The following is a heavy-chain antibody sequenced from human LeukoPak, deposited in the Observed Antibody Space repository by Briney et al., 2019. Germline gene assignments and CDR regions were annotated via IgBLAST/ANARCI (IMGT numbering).Heavy chain of an antibody. D-gene: IGHD3-9*01. CDR2: IYSSGST. Sequence: SETLSLTCTVSGGSISSYYWSWFRQPPGKGLEWIGYIYSSGSTNYNPSLKSRVTISVDTSKNQFSLKLSSVTAADTAVYYCVRPDDNSFDFWGQGTMVTVSS. CDR1: GGSISSYY. V-gene: IGHV4-59*08. CDR3: VRPDDNSFDF. J-gene: IGHJ3*01.